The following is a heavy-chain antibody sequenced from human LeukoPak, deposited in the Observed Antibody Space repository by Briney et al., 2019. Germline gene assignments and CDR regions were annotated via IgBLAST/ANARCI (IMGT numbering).Heavy chain of an antibody. J-gene: IGHJ4*02. D-gene: IGHD3-22*01. CDR1: GGSFSGYY. CDR3: ASSYYDSSAPFGY. Sequence: KSSETLSLTCAVYGGSFSGYYWSWIRQPPGKGLEWIGEINHSGSTNYNPSLKSRVTISVDTSKNQFSLKLSSVTAADTAVYYCASSYYDSSAPFGYWGQGTLVTVSS. V-gene: IGHV4-34*01. CDR2: INHSGST.